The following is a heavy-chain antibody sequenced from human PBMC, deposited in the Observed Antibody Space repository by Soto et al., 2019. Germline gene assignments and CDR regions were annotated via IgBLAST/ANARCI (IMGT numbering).Heavy chain of an antibody. D-gene: IGHD3-9*01. V-gene: IGHV1-18*01. CDR2: ISAYNGNT. J-gene: IGHJ5*02. Sequence: QVQLVQSGAEVKKPGASVKVSCKASGYTFTSYGISWLRQAPGQGLEWMGWISAYNGNTNYAQKLQGRVTMTTDTSPSTAYMELRSMISDDTAVYYCARDYYDILTVQNWFDPWGKGTLVTVS. CDR1: GYTFTSYG. CDR3: ARDYYDILTVQNWFDP.